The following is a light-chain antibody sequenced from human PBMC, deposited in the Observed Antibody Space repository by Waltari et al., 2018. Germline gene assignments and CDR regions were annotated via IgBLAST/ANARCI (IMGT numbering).Light chain of an antibody. V-gene: IGLV2-8*01. CDR2: EAT. Sequence: QSALTQPPSASGSPGQSVTISCTGTRSAVGAYNYVYWYQQYPDKAPKVVIYEATKRPSGVPDRFSGSKSGNTASLTVSGLQAEDEADYYCSSYAGNNIFVFGTGTQVTVL. J-gene: IGLJ1*01. CDR3: SSYAGNNIFV. CDR1: RSAVGAYNY.